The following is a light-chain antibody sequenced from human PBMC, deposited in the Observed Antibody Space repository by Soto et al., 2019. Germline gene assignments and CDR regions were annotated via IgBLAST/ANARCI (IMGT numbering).Light chain of an antibody. CDR2: GAS. CDR3: QHYRTS. V-gene: IGKV3-20*01. CDR1: QSVSSSY. J-gene: IGKJ4*01. Sequence: EIVLTQSPGTLSLSPGERVTLSCRASQSVSSSYLAWYQQKPGQPPRLLIFGASSRATGIPDRFTGSGSGTDFTLTITRLEPEDFAVYYCQHYRTSFGGGTKVEIK.